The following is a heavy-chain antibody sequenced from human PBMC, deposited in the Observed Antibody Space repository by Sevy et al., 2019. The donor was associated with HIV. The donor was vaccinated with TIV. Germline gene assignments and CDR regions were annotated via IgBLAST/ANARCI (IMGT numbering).Heavy chain of an antibody. CDR1: GFTFNNFA. CDR2: VSSDGAIT. J-gene: IGHJ3*02. D-gene: IGHD1-26*01. CDR3: AKAYSVSYYFPYDAFDI. Sequence: GESLKISCAASGFTFNNFAMHWVRLAPGKGPEWVAVVSSDGAITYYADSVKGRFTVSRDNSKNTVYLQMSSLRTADTALYYCAKAYSVSYYFPYDAFDIWGQGTMVTVSS. V-gene: IGHV3-30-3*01.